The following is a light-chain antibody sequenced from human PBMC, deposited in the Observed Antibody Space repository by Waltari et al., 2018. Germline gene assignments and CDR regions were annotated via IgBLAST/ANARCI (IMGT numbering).Light chain of an antibody. CDR3: QQYYSTPPIT. CDR1: QSLFYSPINKTY. J-gene: IGKJ5*01. CDR2: WAS. V-gene: IGKV4-1*01. Sequence: DIVMTQSPDSLAVSLGERATINCKSSQSLFYSPINKTYLAWYQQKPGQSPKLLIYWASTREAGVPDRFGGSGSGTDFTLTISSLQAEDVAMYYCQQYYSTPPITFCQATRLEIK.